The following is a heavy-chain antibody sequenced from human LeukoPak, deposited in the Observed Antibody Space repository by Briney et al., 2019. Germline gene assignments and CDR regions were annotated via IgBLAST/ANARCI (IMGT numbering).Heavy chain of an antibody. Sequence: SVKVSCKASGGTFSSYAITWVRQAPGQGLEWMGGIIPIFGTANYAQKFQGRVTITTDESTSTAYMELSSLRSEDTAVYYCARDPTQGYYDFWSGYYKGWFDPWGQGTLVTVSS. J-gene: IGHJ5*02. V-gene: IGHV1-69*05. D-gene: IGHD3-3*01. CDR3: ARDPTQGYYDFWSGYYKGWFDP. CDR1: GGTFSSYA. CDR2: IIPIFGTA.